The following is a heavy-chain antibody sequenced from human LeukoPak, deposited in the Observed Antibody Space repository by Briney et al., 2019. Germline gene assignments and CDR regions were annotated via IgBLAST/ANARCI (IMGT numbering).Heavy chain of an antibody. CDR3: ARQEAMATNFDY. CDR1: GASIITNC. J-gene: IGHJ4*02. D-gene: IGHD5-24*01. V-gene: IGHV4-4*07. Sequence: SETLSLTCTVSGASIITNCWSWIRQPVGQGLEWIGRVYNGGTIQYNPSLKSRVTMSVDTSNNQFSLKLTSVTAADTAVYYCARQEAMATNFDYWGQGTLVTVSS. CDR2: VYNGGTI.